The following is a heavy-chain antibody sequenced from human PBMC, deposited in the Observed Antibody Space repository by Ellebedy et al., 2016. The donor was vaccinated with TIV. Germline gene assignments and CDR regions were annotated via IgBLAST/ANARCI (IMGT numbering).Heavy chain of an antibody. V-gene: IGHV5-51*01. D-gene: IGHD4-23*01. CDR1: GYRFTSYW. CDR2: TYPGDSDT. Sequence: PGGSLRLSCKGSGYRFTSYWIGWVRQMPGKGLEWMGVTYPGDSDTRYSPSFQGQVTISADKSISTAYLQWSSLKASDTAMYYCARFGWGDYGGNFIWYWGQGTLVTVSS. J-gene: IGHJ4*02. CDR3: ARFGWGDYGGNFIWY.